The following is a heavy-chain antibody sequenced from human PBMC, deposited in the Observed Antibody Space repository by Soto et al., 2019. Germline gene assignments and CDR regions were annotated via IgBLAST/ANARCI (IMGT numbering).Heavy chain of an antibody. J-gene: IGHJ5*02. Sequence: VPLVESGGGLVQPGGSLRLSCAASGFIFSSYDMNWVRQAPGKGLEWVSYISSGSGNILYADSVKGRFTISRDNAKNSLYLQMNSLRAEDTAVYYCARTYGTGSLNWFDPWGQGTLVTVSS. D-gene: IGHD3-10*01. V-gene: IGHV3-48*04. CDR1: GFIFSSYD. CDR3: ARTYGTGSLNWFDP. CDR2: ISSGSGNI.